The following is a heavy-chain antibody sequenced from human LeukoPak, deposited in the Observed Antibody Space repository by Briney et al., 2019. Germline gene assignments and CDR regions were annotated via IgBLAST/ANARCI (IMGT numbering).Heavy chain of an antibody. V-gene: IGHV1-2*06. J-gene: IGHJ6*03. D-gene: IGHD6-19*01. Sequence: ASVKVSCKASGYTFTGYYMHWVRQAPGQGLEWMGRINPNSGGTNYAQKFQGRVTMTRDTSISTAYMELSRLRSDDTAVYYCARWGIGSGWYGSYYYMDVWGKGTTVTVSS. CDR3: ARWGIGSGWYGSYYYMDV. CDR2: INPNSGGT. CDR1: GYTFTGYY.